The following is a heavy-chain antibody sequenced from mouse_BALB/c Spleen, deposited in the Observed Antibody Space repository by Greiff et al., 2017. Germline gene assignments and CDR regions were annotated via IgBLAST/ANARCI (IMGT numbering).Heavy chain of an antibody. CDR2: IRNKANGYTT. J-gene: IGHJ4*01. V-gene: IGHV7-3*02. CDR3: ARGGYGKGDAMDY. Sequence: EVQGVESGGGLVQPGGSLRLSCATSGFTFTDYYMSWVRQPPGKALEWLGFIRNKANGYTTEYSASVKGRFTISRDNSQSILYLQMNTLRAEDSATYYCARGGYGKGDAMDYWGQGTSVTVSS. D-gene: IGHD2-1*01. CDR1: GFTFTDYY.